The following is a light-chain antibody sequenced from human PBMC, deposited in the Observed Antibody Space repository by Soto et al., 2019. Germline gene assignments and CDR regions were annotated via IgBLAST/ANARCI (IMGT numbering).Light chain of an antibody. CDR2: DVY. CDR1: SSDVGGYNS. V-gene: IGLV2-14*03. J-gene: IGLJ1*01. Sequence: QSALTQPASVSGSPGQSITISCTGTSSDVGGYNSVSWYQQHPGRAPKLMIFDVYVRPSGISNRFSGSKSGNTASLTISGLQPEDEADYYCSSYTSSVTYVFGTGTKRTVL. CDR3: SSYTSSVTYV.